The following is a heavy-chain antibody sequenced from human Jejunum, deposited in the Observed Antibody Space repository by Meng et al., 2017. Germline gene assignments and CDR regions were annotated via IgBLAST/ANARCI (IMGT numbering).Heavy chain of an antibody. Sequence: QVRLIQSGAGGKKPGAFMKVSCKAPGDRFTSFGITWVRQAPGQGLEWMGWISTYNGQTNLAQKFQDRVTMTTDTSTTTVYMELRSLRSDDTAVYYCARDGVSYTMVRGPTYWGQGTLVTVSS. D-gene: IGHD3-10*01. V-gene: IGHV1-18*01. CDR2: ISTYNGQT. CDR1: GDRFTSFG. J-gene: IGHJ4*02. CDR3: ARDGVSYTMVRGPTY.